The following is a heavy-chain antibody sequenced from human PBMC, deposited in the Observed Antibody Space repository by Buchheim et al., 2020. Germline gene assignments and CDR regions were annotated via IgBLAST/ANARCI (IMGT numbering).Heavy chain of an antibody. D-gene: IGHD2-21*01. V-gene: IGHV4-4*02. CDR2: IYHSGST. J-gene: IGHJ6*02. Sequence: QVQLQESGPGLVKPSGTLSLTCAVSGGSIGSSNWWSWVRQPPGKGLAWIGEIYHSGSTNYNPSLKSRVTISVDKSQHQLSPKLSSVTAADTAVYYCARQDCGGDCYVHYYYYGMDVWGQGTT. CDR1: GGSIGSSNW. CDR3: ARQDCGGDCYVHYYYYGMDV.